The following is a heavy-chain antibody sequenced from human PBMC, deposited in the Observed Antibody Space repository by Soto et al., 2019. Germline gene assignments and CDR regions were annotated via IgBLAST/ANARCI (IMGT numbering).Heavy chain of an antibody. J-gene: IGHJ6*02. D-gene: IGHD3-10*01. Sequence: SETLSLTCTVSGGSISSSSYYWGWIRQPPGKGLEWIGSIYYSGSTYYNPSLKSRVTISVDTSKNQFSLKLSSVTAADTAVYYCARTELTYYYGMDVGGQGTTVT. CDR3: ARTELTYYYGMDV. V-gene: IGHV4-39*01. CDR2: IYYSGST. CDR1: GGSISSSSYY.